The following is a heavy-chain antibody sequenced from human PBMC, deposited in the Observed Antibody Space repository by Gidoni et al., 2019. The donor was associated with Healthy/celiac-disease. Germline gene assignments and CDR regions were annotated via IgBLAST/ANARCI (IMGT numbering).Heavy chain of an antibody. CDR3: AREGTGRIDRPFDP. V-gene: IGHV4-4*07. CDR1: GGAISSYY. Sequence: QVQLQESGQGLVKPAETLSLTCTVSGGAISSYYWSWIRQPAGKGLEWIGRIYTSGSTNYTPSLKSRVTMSVATSKNQFSLKLSSVTAADTAVYYCAREGTGRIDRPFDPWGQGTLVTVSS. D-gene: IGHD2-15*01. J-gene: IGHJ5*02. CDR2: IYTSGST.